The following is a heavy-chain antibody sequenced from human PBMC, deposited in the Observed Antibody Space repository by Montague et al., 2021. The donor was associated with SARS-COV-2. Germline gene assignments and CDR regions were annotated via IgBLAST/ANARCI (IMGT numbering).Heavy chain of an antibody. CDR2: IYYSGST. D-gene: IGHD3-22*01. CDR3: ARGSFSPRLVLVIRGPFDP. J-gene: IGHJ5*02. V-gene: IGHV4-39*07. Sequence: SETLSLTCTVSGGSISSSSYYWGWIRQPPGKGLEWIGSIYYSGSTYYNPSLKSRVTISVDTSKNQFSLKLSSVTAADTAVYYCARGSFSPRLVLVIRGPFDPWGQGTLVTVSS. CDR1: GGSISSSSYY.